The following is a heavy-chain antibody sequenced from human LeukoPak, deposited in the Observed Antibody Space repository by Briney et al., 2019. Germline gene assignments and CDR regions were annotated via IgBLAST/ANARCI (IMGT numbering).Heavy chain of an antibody. Sequence: GASVKVSCKASGFTFTSSAMQWVRQAPGQGLEWMGIINPSGGSTSYAQKFQGRVTMTRDTSTSTVYMELSSLRSEDTAVYYCARDRSEGGMVRGVLYYFDYWGQGTLVTVSS. CDR2: INPSGGST. CDR1: GFTFTSSA. J-gene: IGHJ4*02. V-gene: IGHV1-46*01. D-gene: IGHD3-10*01. CDR3: ARDRSEGGMVRGVLYYFDY.